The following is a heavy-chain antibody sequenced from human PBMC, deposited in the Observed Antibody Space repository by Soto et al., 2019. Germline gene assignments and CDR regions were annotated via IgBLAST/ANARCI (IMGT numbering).Heavy chain of an antibody. Sequence: SETLSLTCTVSGASISGFYWSCIRKSAGKGLEWIGRIYATGTTDYNPSLKSRVMMSVDTSKNQFSLKLSSVTAADTAVYYCARLEAAAGTFEYWGQGTKLTVSS. D-gene: IGHD6-13*01. CDR3: ARLEAAAGTFEY. CDR2: IYATGTT. V-gene: IGHV4-4*07. J-gene: IGHJ4*02. CDR1: GASISGFY.